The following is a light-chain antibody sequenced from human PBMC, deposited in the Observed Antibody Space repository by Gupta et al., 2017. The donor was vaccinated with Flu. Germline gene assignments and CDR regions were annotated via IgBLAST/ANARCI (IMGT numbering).Light chain of an antibody. CDR3: SAYTSGSTLTVA. CDR1: TSDVGGYNS. Sequence: TISCTGTTSDVGGYNSVSWYQQRPGTAPKLMIYDVTNRPSGISNRFSGSKSGNTASLTISGLQAEDEAEYYCSAYTSGSTLTVAFGGGTKLTVL. J-gene: IGLJ2*01. CDR2: DVT. V-gene: IGLV2-14*04.